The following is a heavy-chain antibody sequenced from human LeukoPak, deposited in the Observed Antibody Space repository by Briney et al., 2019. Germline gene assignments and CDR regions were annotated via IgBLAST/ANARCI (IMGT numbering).Heavy chain of an antibody. V-gene: IGHV3-21*01. J-gene: IGHJ5*02. CDR3: ARGIAAAARFDP. D-gene: IGHD6-13*01. CDR2: ISSSSSYI. CDR1: GFTFSSYS. Sequence: GGSLRLSCAASGFTFSSYSMNWVRQAPGKGLEWVSSISSSSSYIYYADSVKGRFTTSRDNAKNSLYLQMISLRAEDTAVYYCARGIAAAARFDPWGQGTLVTVSS.